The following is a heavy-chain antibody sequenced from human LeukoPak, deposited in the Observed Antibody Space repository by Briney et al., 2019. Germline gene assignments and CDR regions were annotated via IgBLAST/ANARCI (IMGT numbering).Heavy chain of an antibody. Sequence: PGGSLRLSCAASGFTFSSYAMHWVRQAPGKGLEWVAVISYDGSNKYYADSVKGRFTISRDNSRNTLYLQMNSLRAEDTAVYYCATAGRLSYYFDYWGQGTLVTVSS. V-gene: IGHV3-30-3*01. CDR3: ATAGRLSYYFDY. CDR1: GFTFSSYA. D-gene: IGHD6-6*01. J-gene: IGHJ4*02. CDR2: ISYDGSNK.